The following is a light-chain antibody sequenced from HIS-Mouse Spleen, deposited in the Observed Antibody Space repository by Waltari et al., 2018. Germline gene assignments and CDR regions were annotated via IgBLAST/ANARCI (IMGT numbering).Light chain of an antibody. CDR2: GNS. CDR3: QSYDSSLSGWV. CDR1: SSNIGAGHH. V-gene: IGLV1-40*01. J-gene: IGLJ3*02. Sequence: QSVLTQPPSVSGAPGQRVTISCPGTSSNIGAGHHVHWYQQLPGTAPKLLIYGNSNRPSGVPDRFSGSKSGTSASLAITGLQAEDEADYYCQSYDSSLSGWVFGGGTKLTVL.